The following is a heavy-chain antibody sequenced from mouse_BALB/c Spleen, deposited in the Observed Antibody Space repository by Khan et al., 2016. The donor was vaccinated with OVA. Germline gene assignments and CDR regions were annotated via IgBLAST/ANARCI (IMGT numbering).Heavy chain of an antibody. CDR1: GFTFSDYG. D-gene: IGHD1-2*01. CDR2: ISDLAYTI. Sequence: VELVESGGGLVQPGGSRKLSCAASGFTFSDYGMAWVRQALGKGPEWVAFISDLAYTIYYGDAVTGRFTFSREYAKNTLYLELSSLRSEDTAIYYWARGGGTAPIAYWGLGTLVTVSA. V-gene: IGHV5-15*02. J-gene: IGHJ3*01. CDR3: ARGGGTAPIAY.